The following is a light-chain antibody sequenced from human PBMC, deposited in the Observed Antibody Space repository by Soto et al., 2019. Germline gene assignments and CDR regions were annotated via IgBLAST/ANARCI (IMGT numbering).Light chain of an antibody. CDR2: NND. Sequence: QSVLAQPPSASGTPGQRVTISCSGSSSTIGRNTVNWYQHVPGTAPRLLIYNNDQRPSGVPNRISGSKSGTSASLAISGLQTEDEADYYCAAWDDTLSGRVFGGGTKLTVL. CDR1: SSTIGRNT. V-gene: IGLV1-44*01. J-gene: IGLJ3*02. CDR3: AAWDDTLSGRV.